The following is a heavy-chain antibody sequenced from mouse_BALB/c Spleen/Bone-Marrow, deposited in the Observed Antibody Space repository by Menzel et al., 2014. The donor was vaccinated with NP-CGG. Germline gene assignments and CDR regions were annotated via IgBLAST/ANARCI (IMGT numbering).Heavy chain of an antibody. CDR2: INPNYDST. V-gene: IGHV1-18*01. Sequence: VQLQQSGAELVKPGASVKISCKASGYTFTDSNLDWVKQSPGKSLEWIGEINPNYDSTSYNQKFKGKATLTVDKSSSTAYMERRRLSSEDTAVYYCARWSLLRGFAYWGQGTPVTVSA. D-gene: IGHD1-2*01. CDR1: GYTFTDSN. CDR3: ARWSLLRGFAY. J-gene: IGHJ3*01.